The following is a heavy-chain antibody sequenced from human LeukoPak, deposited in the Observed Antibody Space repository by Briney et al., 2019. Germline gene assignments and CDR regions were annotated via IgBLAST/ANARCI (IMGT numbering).Heavy chain of an antibody. D-gene: IGHD6-6*01. Sequence: ASVKVSCKASGYTFTGYFIHWIRQAPGQGLEWLGWMNPKSGGTRYAQKFQGWLTMTRDTSINTAYLEVSRLRSDDTAVYYCAGSRRLKSYSSSSGIDYWGQGTLVTVSS. CDR2: MNPKSGGT. CDR1: GYTFTGYF. V-gene: IGHV1-2*04. J-gene: IGHJ4*02. CDR3: AGSRRLKSYSSSSGIDY.